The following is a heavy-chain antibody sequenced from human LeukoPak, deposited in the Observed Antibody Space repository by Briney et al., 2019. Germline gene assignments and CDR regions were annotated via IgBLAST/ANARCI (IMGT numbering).Heavy chain of an antibody. D-gene: IGHD6-19*01. J-gene: IGHJ4*02. CDR1: GGSISSYY. CDR3: ARGAIAVAGPFDY. V-gene: IGHV4-59*01. CDR2: IYYSGST. Sequence: SETLSLTCTVSGGSISSYYWSWIRQPPGKGLEWIGYIYYSGSTNYNPSLKSRVTISVDTSKNQFSLKLSSVTAADTAVYYCARGAIAVAGPFDYWGQGTLVTVSS.